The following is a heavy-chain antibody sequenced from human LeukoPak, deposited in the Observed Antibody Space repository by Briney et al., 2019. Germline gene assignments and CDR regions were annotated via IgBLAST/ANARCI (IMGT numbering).Heavy chain of an antibody. CDR1: GYTFTSYG. J-gene: IGHJ3*02. V-gene: IGHV1-18*01. CDR2: ISAYNGNT. Sequence: VKVSCKASGYTFTSYGISWVRQAPGQGLEWMGWISAYNGNTNYAQKLQGRVTMTTDTSTSTAYMELRSLRSDDTAVYYCARAMVRISRIRGVTFSTGHGFDIWGQGTMVTVSS. D-gene: IGHD3-10*01. CDR3: ARAMVRISRIRGVTFSTGHGFDI.